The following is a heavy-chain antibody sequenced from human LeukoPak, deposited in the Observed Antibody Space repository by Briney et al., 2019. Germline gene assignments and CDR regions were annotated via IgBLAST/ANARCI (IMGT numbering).Heavy chain of an antibody. CDR3: ARAATVTTLVDWFDP. CDR1: GYTFTSYY. Sequence: ASVKVSCKASGYTFTSYYMHWVRQAPGQGLEWMGIINPSGGSTSYAQKFQGRVTMTRDTSTSTVYMELSSLRSEDTAVYYCARAATVTTLVDWFDPWGQGTLVTVSS. J-gene: IGHJ5*02. V-gene: IGHV1-46*01. D-gene: IGHD4-17*01. CDR2: INPSGGST.